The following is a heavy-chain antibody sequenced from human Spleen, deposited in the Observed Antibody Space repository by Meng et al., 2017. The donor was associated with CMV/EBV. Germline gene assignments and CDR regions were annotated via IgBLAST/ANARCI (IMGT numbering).Heavy chain of an antibody. D-gene: IGHD1-14*01. Sequence: ASGCPFPACYISWLRKAPGQGLEWMGWVSPNSADTRYAEAFQDRVTMTRGTSITTAYVELSSLRFDDTAVYYYAREQYNVSPLLIDYWGQGTLVTVSS. CDR3: AREQYNVSPLLIDY. CDR1: GCPFPACY. V-gene: IGHV1-2*02. J-gene: IGHJ4*02. CDR2: VSPNSADT.